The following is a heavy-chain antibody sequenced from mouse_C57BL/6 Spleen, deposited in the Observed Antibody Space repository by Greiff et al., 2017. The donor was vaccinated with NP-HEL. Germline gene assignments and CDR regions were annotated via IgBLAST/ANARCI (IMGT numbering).Heavy chain of an antibody. CDR3: ARSGGYDLFAY. Sequence: VQLQQSGPELVKPGASVKLSCKASGYTFTSYDINWVKQRPGQGLEWIGWIYPRDGSTKYNEKFKGKATLTVDTSSSTAYMELHSLTSEDSAVYFCARSGGYDLFAYWGQRTLVTVSA. CDR2: IYPRDGST. D-gene: IGHD2-2*01. J-gene: IGHJ3*01. V-gene: IGHV1-85*01. CDR1: GYTFTSYD.